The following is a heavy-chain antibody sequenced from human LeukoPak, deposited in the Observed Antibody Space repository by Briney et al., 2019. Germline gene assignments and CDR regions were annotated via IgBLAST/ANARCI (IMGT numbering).Heavy chain of an antibody. J-gene: IGHJ4*02. CDR2: ISSSSSYI. Sequence: GSLRLSCAASGFTFHNYSMNWVRQAPGKGLEWVSSISSSSSYIYYADSVKGRFTISRDNAKNSLYLQMNSLRAEDTAVYYCARATRSWYYDILTGYYGDLSFDYWGQGTLVTVSS. CDR3: ARATRSWYYDILTGYYGDLSFDY. D-gene: IGHD3-9*01. V-gene: IGHV3-21*01. CDR1: GFTFHNYS.